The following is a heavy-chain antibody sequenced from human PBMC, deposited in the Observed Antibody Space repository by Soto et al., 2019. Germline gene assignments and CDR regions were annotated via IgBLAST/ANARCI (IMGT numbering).Heavy chain of an antibody. CDR1: GFTFSSYE. V-gene: IGHV3-48*03. CDR3: ARLALRNWFDP. J-gene: IGHJ5*02. Sequence: GGSLRLSCAASGFTFSSYEMNWVRQAPGKGLEWVSYISSSGSTIYYADSVKGRFTISRDNAKNSLYLQMNSLRAEDTAVYYCARLALRNWFDPWGQGTLVTVSS. D-gene: IGHD3-16*01. CDR2: ISSSGSTI.